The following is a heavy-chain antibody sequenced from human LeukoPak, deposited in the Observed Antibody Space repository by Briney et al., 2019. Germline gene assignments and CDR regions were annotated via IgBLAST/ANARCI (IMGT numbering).Heavy chain of an antibody. V-gene: IGHV4-61*02. D-gene: IGHD4-23*01. J-gene: IGHJ4*02. CDR1: GGSISSSSYY. CDR3: AKWVYGGNSGVGSSFDY. CDR2: IYTSGST. Sequence: SETLSLTCTVSGGSISSSSYYWSWIRQPAGKGLEWIGRIYTSGSTNYNPSLKSRVTISVDTSKNQFSLKLSSVTAADTAVYYCAKWVYGGNSGVGSSFDYWGQGTLVTVSS.